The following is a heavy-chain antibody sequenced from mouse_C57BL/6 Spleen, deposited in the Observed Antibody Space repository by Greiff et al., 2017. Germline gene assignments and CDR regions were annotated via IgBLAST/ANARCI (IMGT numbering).Heavy chain of an antibody. CDR2: IDPETGGT. J-gene: IGHJ1*03. Sequence: QVQLQQSGAELVRPGASVTLSCKASGYTFTDYEMHWVKQTPVHGLEWIGAIDPETGGTAYNQKFKGKAILTADKSSSTAYMEIRSLTSADSAVYYCTRILTTVGAWYFDVWGTGTTLTVSS. V-gene: IGHV1-15*01. CDR3: TRILTTVGAWYFDV. CDR1: GYTFTDYE. D-gene: IGHD1-1*01.